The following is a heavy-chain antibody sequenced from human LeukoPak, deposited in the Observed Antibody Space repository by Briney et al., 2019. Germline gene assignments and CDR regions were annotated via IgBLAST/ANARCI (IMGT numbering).Heavy chain of an antibody. J-gene: IGHJ4*02. CDR3: AKNPNRSGLYQDY. Sequence: GGSLRLSCVASGFTFSTYSMSWVRQTPEKGLEWVAAISSSVGSKYYADSVKGRFTISRDNSKNTLFLQMNNLRAEATAVYFCAKNPNRSGLYQDYWGQGTLVTVSS. V-gene: IGHV3-23*01. CDR1: GFTFSTYS. CDR2: ISSSVGSK. D-gene: IGHD6-19*01.